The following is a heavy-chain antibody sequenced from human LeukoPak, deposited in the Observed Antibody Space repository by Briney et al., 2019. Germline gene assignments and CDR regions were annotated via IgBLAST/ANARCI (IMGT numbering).Heavy chain of an antibody. V-gene: IGHV3-23*01. CDR3: AKDATPRDGILDKFDH. D-gene: IGHD3/OR15-3a*01. Sequence: GGSLRLSCVASGFTFNVHGMTWVRQAPGEGLEWVSSVGGGTDIHYADSVKGRFIASRDNSKNTLYLQMSSLRTEGTGVYYCAKDATPRDGILDKFDHWGQGNPVTVS. J-gene: IGHJ4*02. CDR1: GFTFNVHG. CDR2: VGGGTDI.